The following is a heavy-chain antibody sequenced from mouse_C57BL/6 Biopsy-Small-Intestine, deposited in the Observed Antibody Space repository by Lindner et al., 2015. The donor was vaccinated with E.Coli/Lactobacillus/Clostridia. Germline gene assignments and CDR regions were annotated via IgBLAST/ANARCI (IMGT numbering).Heavy chain of an antibody. J-gene: IGHJ4*01. CDR3: ARRVAARTRDAMDY. Sequence: VQLQESGPELVKPGVSVKISCKASGYTFSGSWMNWVKQRPGKGLEWIGWIYPGGGDTNYNGKFKGKATLTADKSSSTAYMQLSSLTSEDSAVYFCARRVAARTRDAMDYWGQGTSVTVSS. V-gene: IGHV1-82*01. D-gene: IGHD3-1*01. CDR1: GYTFSGSW. CDR2: IYPGGGDT.